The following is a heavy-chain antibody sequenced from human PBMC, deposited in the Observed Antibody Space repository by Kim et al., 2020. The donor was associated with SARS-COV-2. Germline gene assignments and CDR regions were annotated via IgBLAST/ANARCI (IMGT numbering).Heavy chain of an antibody. V-gene: IGHV4-39*01. Sequence: SETLSLTCTVSDGSISTTNYHWGWIRQPPGKGLEWIGSIYYSGSTYHNPSLKSRVTMSVDTSKNQFFLKLNSVTAADTAVYYCARLSYYYGMGVWGQGTT. CDR1: DGSISTTNYH. CDR2: IYYSGST. J-gene: IGHJ6*02. CDR3: ARLSYYYGMGV.